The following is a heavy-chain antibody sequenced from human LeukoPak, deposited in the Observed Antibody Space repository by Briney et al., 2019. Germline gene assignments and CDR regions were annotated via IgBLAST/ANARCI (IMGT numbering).Heavy chain of an antibody. D-gene: IGHD4-17*01. CDR2: IYYSGST. V-gene: IGHV4-30-4*01. CDR3: ARVTTVTTSFHFDY. CDR1: GGSISSGGYY. Sequence: SQTLSLTCTVSGGSISSGGYYWSWIRQPPGEGLEWIGYIYYSGSTYYHPSLKSRVTISLDTSKNQFSLKLSSVPAADTAVYYCARVTTVTTSFHFDYWGQGTLVTVSS. J-gene: IGHJ4*02.